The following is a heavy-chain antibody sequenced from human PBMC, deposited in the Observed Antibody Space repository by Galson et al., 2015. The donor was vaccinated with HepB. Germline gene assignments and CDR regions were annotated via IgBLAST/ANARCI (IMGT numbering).Heavy chain of an antibody. CDR1: GFNFSSFW. V-gene: IGHV3-7*04. D-gene: IGHD1-14*01. CDR2: IKLDGSAK. J-gene: IGHJ4*02. Sequence: SLRLSCAVSGFNFSSFWMTWFCQAPGKGLEWVANIKLDGSAKYYVDSVKGRFTISRDNAKNSVYLEMNNLRAGDTAVYHCARGAGSHWGPGTLVTVSS. CDR3: ARGAGSH.